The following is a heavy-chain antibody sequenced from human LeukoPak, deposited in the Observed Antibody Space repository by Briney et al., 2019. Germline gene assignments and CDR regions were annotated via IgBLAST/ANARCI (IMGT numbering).Heavy chain of an antibody. J-gene: IGHJ4*02. CDR1: GFTFSSYA. Sequence: GGSLRLSCAASGFTFSSYAMSWVRQAPGKGLEWVSAISGSGGSTYYADSVKGRFTLSRDNSKNTLYLQMNSLRAEDTAVYYCAKDEGYCSGGSCFYFDYWGQGTLVTVSS. D-gene: IGHD2-15*01. CDR2: ISGSGGST. V-gene: IGHV3-23*01. CDR3: AKDEGYCSGGSCFYFDY.